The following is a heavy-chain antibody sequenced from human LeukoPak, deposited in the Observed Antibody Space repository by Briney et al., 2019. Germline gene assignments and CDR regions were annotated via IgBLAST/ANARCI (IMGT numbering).Heavy chain of an antibody. J-gene: IGHJ4*02. CDR2: ISSSSSYI. D-gene: IGHD3-9*01. CDR3: ARDLRYDILTGPEGDY. V-gene: IGHV3-21*01. CDR1: GLTFSSYS. Sequence: GGSLRLSCAASGLTFSSYSMNWVRQAPGKGLGWVLSISSSSSYIYYADSVKGRFTISRDNAKNSLYLQMNSLRAEDTAVYYCARDLRYDILTGPEGDYWGQGTLVTVSS.